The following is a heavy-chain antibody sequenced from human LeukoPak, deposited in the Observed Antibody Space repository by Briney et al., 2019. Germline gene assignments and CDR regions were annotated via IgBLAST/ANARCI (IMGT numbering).Heavy chain of an antibody. CDR1: GFTVTTYY. J-gene: IGHJ4*02. V-gene: IGHV3-23*01. Sequence: PGGSLRLSCAASGFTVTTYYMSWVRQAPGKGLEWISAISGSGGSTYYADSVKGRFTISRDNSKNTLYLQMNSLRAEDTAVYYCAKDEVPTFEDSSGYYPVMYFDYWGQGTLVTVSS. D-gene: IGHD3-22*01. CDR2: ISGSGGST. CDR3: AKDEVPTFEDSSGYYPVMYFDY.